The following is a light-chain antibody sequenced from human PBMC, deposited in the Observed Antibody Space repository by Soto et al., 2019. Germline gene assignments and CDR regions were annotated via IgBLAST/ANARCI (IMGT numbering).Light chain of an antibody. V-gene: IGKV1-17*01. CDR1: QHITND. CDR3: LHHNGYPPV. Sequence: DIQMTQSPSSLSASVGDTVTITCRASQHITNDCAWYQQKAGRAPKCLILLASSLQTGVPSRFSGSGSGTEFTLTISSLQPEDFATYYCLHHNGYPPVFGQGTKVDIK. J-gene: IGKJ2*01. CDR2: LAS.